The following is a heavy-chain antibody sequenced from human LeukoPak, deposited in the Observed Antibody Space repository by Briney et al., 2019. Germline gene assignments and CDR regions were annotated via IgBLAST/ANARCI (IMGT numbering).Heavy chain of an antibody. CDR3: ARDGDIVVVPAATILAY. V-gene: IGHV1-18*04. CDR1: GYTFTSYG. D-gene: IGHD2-2*01. Sequence: ASVKVSCKASGYTFTSYGISWVRQAPEQGLEWMGWISAYNGNTNYAQKLQGRVTITTDTSTSTAYMELRSQRSDDTAVYYCARDGDIVVVPAATILAYWGQGTLVTVSS. J-gene: IGHJ4*02. CDR2: ISAYNGNT.